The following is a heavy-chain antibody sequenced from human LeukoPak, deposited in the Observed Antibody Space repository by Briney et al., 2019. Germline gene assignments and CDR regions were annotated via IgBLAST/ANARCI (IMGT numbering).Heavy chain of an antibody. J-gene: IGHJ5*02. D-gene: IGHD3-10*01. Sequence: GGSLTLSCVASGLTFSGYWMTWVRQAPGQGLQWVANIREDGNRQTYEDSLKGRFTISRDNARNSLYLQLDSLKAEDTAVYYCARGRGVVADGTVGWFDLWGQGTLVTVSS. V-gene: IGHV3-7*01. CDR2: IREDGNRQ. CDR3: ARGRGVVADGTVGWFDL. CDR1: GLTFSGYW.